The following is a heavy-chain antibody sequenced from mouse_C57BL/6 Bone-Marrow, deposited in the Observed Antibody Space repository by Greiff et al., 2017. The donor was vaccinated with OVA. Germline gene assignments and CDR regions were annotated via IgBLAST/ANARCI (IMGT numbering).Heavy chain of an antibody. Sequence: ESGPGLVKPSQSLSLTCSVTGYSITSGYYWNWIRQFPGNKLEWMGYISYDGSNNYNPSLKNRISITRDTSKNQFFLKLNSVTTEDTATYYCARGEGYYSNRFAYWGQGTLVTVSA. CDR1: GYSITSGYY. CDR2: ISYDGSN. D-gene: IGHD2-5*01. V-gene: IGHV3-6*01. CDR3: ARGEGYYSNRFAY. J-gene: IGHJ3*01.